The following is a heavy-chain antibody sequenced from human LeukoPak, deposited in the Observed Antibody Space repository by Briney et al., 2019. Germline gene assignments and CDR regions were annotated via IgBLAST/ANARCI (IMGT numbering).Heavy chain of an antibody. V-gene: IGHV3-7*01. Sequence: GGSLRLSCAASGFTFSSYWMSWVRQAPGKGLEWVANIKQDGSEKYYVDSVKGRFTISRDNAKNSLYLQMNSLRAEDTAVYYCARDGRYYGFYYYYYMDVWGKGTTVTVSS. CDR1: GFTFSSYW. D-gene: IGHD3-10*01. CDR2: IKQDGSEK. J-gene: IGHJ6*03. CDR3: ARDGRYYGFYYYYYMDV.